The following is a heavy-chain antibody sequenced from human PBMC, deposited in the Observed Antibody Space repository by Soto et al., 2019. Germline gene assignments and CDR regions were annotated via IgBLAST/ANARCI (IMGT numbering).Heavy chain of an antibody. J-gene: IGHJ6*02. CDR3: ASLAPYCTNGVCYGFRRDV. CDR1: GFTFSSYS. D-gene: IGHD2-8*01. Sequence: PGGSLRLSCAASGFTFSSYSMNWVRQAPGKGLEWVSYIISSSSTIYYADSVKGRFTISRDSAKNSLYLQMNSLRDEDTAVYYCASLAPYCTNGVCYGFRRDVWGQGTTVTVSS. V-gene: IGHV3-48*02. CDR2: IISSSSTI.